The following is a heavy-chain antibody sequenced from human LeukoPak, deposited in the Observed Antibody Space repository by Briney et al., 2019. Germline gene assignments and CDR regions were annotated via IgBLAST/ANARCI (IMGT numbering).Heavy chain of an antibody. CDR2: IYYSGST. CDR1: GRSISSSSYY. CDR3: ARDRGGDGYNDY. V-gene: IGHV4-39*07. J-gene: IGHJ4*02. D-gene: IGHD5-24*01. Sequence: SETLSLTCTVSGRSISSSSYYWGWIRQPPGKGLEWIGSIYYSGSTYYNPSLKSRVTISVDTSKNQFSLKLSSVTAADTAVYYCARDRGGDGYNDYWGQGALVTVSS.